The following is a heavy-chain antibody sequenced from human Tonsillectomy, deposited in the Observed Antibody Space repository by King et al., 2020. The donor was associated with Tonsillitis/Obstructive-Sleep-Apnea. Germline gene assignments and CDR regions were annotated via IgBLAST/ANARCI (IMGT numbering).Heavy chain of an antibody. CDR3: ARESHYDFWSGYYQGGGDFDY. J-gene: IGHJ4*02. CDR1: GFTFSTYS. CDR2: ISSSSSTI. D-gene: IGHD3-3*01. V-gene: IGHV3-48*02. Sequence: VQLVESGGGLVQPGGSLRLSCAASGFTFSTYSMNWVRQAPGKGLEWVSYISSSSSTIYYADSVKGRFTNSRDNAKNSMYLQMNSLRDEDKAVYYRARESHYDFWSGYYQGGGDFDYWGQGSLVTVSS.